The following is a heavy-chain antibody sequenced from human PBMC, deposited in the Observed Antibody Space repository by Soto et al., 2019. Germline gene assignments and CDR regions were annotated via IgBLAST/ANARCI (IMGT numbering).Heavy chain of an antibody. J-gene: IGHJ6*03. CDR2: YGGSGGST. CDR1: GFTFSTYG. D-gene: IGHD6-19*01. CDR3: VKFRGLAYHYYDMDD. Sequence: DVQLLESGGGLVQRGGSLRLSCAASGFTFSTYGMTWVRQAPGKGLEWVSYGGSGGSTYYADSVKGRFTISRDNSKNTLYLQMNSLSAEDTSVHYCVKFRGLAYHYYDMDDWGNGTTVTVSS. V-gene: IGHV3-23*01.